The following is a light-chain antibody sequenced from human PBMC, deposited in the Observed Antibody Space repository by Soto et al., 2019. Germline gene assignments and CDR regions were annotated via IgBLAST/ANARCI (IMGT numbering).Light chain of an antibody. Sequence: SALTQPASVSGSPGQSTTISCTGTSSDVGGYNYVSWYQQHPGKAPRLMIYEVSNRPSGVSNRFSGSKSGNTASLTISGLQAEDEADYYCSSYTVSTPVVFGGGTKVTVL. CDR1: SSDVGGYNY. J-gene: IGLJ3*02. CDR2: EVS. CDR3: SSYTVSTPVV. V-gene: IGLV2-14*01.